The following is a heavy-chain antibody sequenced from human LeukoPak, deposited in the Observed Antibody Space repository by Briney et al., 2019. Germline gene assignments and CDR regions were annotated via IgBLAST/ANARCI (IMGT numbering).Heavy chain of an antibody. Sequence: GGSLRLSCAASGFTFSTYAMHWVRQAPGKGLEWVAVIWHDGSSKYYADSVKGRFTISRDNSKNTLYLHMDSLRAEDTAVYYCARSQYCSGGSCYRLGDYWGQGTLVTVSS. CDR1: GFTFSTYA. CDR2: IWHDGSSK. V-gene: IGHV3-33*01. CDR3: ARSQYCSGGSCYRLGDY. J-gene: IGHJ4*02. D-gene: IGHD2-15*01.